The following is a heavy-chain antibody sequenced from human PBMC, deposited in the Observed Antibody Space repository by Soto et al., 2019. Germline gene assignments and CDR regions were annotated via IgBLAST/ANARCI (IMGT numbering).Heavy chain of an antibody. V-gene: IGHV1-2*02. J-gene: IGHJ4*02. CDR3: ARGRRIQLWPSGDY. CDR2: INPNSGGT. CDR1: GYTFTGYY. D-gene: IGHD5-18*01. Sequence: AASVEVSCKASGYTFTGYYMHWVRQAPGQGLEWMGWINPNSGGTNYAQKFQGRVTMTRDTSISTAYMELSRLRSDDTAVYYCARGRRIQLWPSGDYWGQGTLVTVSS.